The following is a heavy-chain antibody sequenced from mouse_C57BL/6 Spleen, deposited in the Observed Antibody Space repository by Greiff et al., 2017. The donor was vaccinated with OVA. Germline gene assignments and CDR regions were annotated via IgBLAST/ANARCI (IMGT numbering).Heavy chain of an antibody. CDR3: ARDPYAMDY. J-gene: IGHJ4*01. CDR2: IDPSDSET. V-gene: IGHV1-52*01. CDR1: GYTFTSYW. Sequence: VQLQQPGAELVRPGSSVKLSCKASGYTFTSYWMHWVKQMPIQGLEWIGNIDPSDSETHYNQKFKDKATLTVDKSSSTAYMQLSSLTSEDSAVYYCARDPYAMDYWGQGTSVTVSS.